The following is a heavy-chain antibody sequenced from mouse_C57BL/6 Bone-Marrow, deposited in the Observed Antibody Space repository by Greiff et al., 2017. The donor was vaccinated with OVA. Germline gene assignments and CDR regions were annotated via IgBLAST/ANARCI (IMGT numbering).Heavy chain of an antibody. CDR1: GFNIKDDY. CDR3: TTFYYGSSLYYFDY. CDR2: IDPENGDT. Sequence: EVQRVESGAELVRPGASVKLSCTASGFNIKDDYMHWVKQRPEQGLEWIGWIDPENGDTEYASKFQGKATITADTSSNTAYLQLSSLTSEDTAVYYCTTFYYGSSLYYFDYWGQGTTLTVSS. D-gene: IGHD1-1*01. V-gene: IGHV14-4*01. J-gene: IGHJ2*01.